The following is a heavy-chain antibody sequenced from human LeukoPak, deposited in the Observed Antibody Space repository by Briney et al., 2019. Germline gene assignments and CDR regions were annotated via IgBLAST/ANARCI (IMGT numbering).Heavy chain of an antibody. CDR3: ARGYTTSLRGPAGGFDY. J-gene: IGHJ4*02. D-gene: IGHD4-17*01. V-gene: IGHV1-69*01. CDR2: IVPIFGTA. Sequence: SVKVSCKASGGTFSSYAIGWVRQAPGQGLEWMGGIVPIFGTANYAQKFQGRVTITADESTGTAYMELSSLRSEDTAVYYCARGYTTSLRGPAGGFDYWGQGTLVTVSS. CDR1: GGTFSSYA.